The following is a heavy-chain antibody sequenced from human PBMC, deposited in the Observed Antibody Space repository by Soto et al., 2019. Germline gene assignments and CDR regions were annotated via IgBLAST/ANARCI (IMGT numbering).Heavy chain of an antibody. Sequence: EVQLLESGGGLVQPGGSLRLSCAASGFTFNNYAMTWVRQAPGKGLEGVSAISGGGDTTSYADSVKGRFTVSRDGSTNTLYLQMSSLRAEDTALYYCAKGRGGSGSLTPRVDFWGQGTLVTVSS. V-gene: IGHV3-23*01. CDR2: ISGGGDTT. CDR1: GFTFNNYA. D-gene: IGHD3-10*01. CDR3: AKGRGGSGSLTPRVDF. J-gene: IGHJ4*02.